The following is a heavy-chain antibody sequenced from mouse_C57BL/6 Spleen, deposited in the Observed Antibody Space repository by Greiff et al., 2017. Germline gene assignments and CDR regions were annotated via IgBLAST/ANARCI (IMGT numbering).Heavy chain of an antibody. V-gene: IGHV1-82*01. Sequence: VQLQQSGPELVKPGASVKISCKASGYAFSSSWMNWVKQRPGKGLEWIGRIYPGDGDTNYNGKFEGKATLPADNSTSTAYMQLSSLTSEDSAVYFCAREESYYYGSSYCFDYWGQGTTLTVSS. CDR1: GYAFSSSW. J-gene: IGHJ2*01. CDR3: AREESYYYGSSYCFDY. D-gene: IGHD1-1*01. CDR2: IYPGDGDT.